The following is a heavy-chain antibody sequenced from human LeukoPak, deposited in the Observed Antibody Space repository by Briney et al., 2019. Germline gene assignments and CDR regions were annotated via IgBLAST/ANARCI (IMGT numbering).Heavy chain of an antibody. CDR1: GDSISGYY. CDR2: IHYSGST. Sequence: SETLSLTCTVSGDSISGYYWSWIRQPPGKAPEWIGHIHYSGSTNYKSSLQSRITISVERSKNQFSLKLTSVTAADTAVYYCARVEEGSSLDSFDYWVQGTLVTVSS. J-gene: IGHJ4*02. CDR3: ARVEEGSSLDSFDY. V-gene: IGHV4-59*01. D-gene: IGHD6-13*01.